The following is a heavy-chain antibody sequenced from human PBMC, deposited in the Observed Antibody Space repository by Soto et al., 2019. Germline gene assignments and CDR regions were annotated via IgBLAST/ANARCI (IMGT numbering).Heavy chain of an antibody. V-gene: IGHV1-69*13. J-gene: IGHJ6*02. D-gene: IGHD5-12*01. Sequence: SVNGSYQASEGSFSSYALRGVRQAPGQGLEWMGGIIPIFGTANYAQKFQGRVTITADESTSTAYMELSSLRSEDTAVYYCARDRMAKIYYYYGMDVWGQGTTVTVSS. CDR1: EGSFSSYA. CDR2: IIPIFGTA. CDR3: ARDRMAKIYYYYGMDV.